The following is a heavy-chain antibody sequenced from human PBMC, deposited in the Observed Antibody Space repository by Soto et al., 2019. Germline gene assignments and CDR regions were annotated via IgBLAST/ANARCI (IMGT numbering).Heavy chain of an antibody. V-gene: IGHV3-33*01. CDR2: TWYDGSQK. CDR1: GFTFRRYG. D-gene: IGHD3-10*01. Sequence: QVQLVESGGGVVQPGRSLRLSCVASGFTFRRYGMHWVRQAPGKGLEWVAVTWYDGSQKYYADSVKARLTISRDNSKNTMYLQMNSMGAEDTAVYYCAGSHSRIDYWGQGTLVTVSS. CDR3: AGSHSRIDY. J-gene: IGHJ4*02.